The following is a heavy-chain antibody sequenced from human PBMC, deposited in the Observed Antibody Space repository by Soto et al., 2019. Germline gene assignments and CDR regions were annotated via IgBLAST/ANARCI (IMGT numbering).Heavy chain of an antibody. J-gene: IGHJ6*02. CDR1: GGTFSSYA. D-gene: IGHD2-15*01. CDR2: IIPIFGTA. CDR3: ASGGIVVVVAATRDYYYGMDV. Sequence: QVQLVQSGAEVKKPGSSVKVSCKASGGTFSSYAISWVRQAPGQGLEWMGGIIPIFGTANYAQKFQGRVTTTADDSTSTAYMALSRLRSDDTAVYYCASGGIVVVVAATRDYYYGMDVWGQGTTVTVSS. V-gene: IGHV1-69*12.